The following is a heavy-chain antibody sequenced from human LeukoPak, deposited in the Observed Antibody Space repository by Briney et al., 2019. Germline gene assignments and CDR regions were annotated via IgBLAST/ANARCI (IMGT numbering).Heavy chain of an antibody. Sequence: SQTLSLTCAISGDSVSSNSAAWDWIRQSPSRGLEWLGRTYYRSKWYTYYAASVKSRIAINRDTSKNQFSLQLNSVTPEDTAVYYCARSTGPIDYWGQGTLVTVSS. D-gene: IGHD1-1*01. J-gene: IGHJ4*02. CDR2: TYYRSKWYT. CDR1: GDSVSSNSAA. CDR3: ARSTGPIDY. V-gene: IGHV6-1*01.